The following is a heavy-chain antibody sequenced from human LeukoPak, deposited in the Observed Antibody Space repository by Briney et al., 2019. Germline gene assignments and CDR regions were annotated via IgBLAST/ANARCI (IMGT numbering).Heavy chain of an antibody. CDR2: IIPTFGTA. CDR3: ARDREQWAFDY. V-gene: IGHV1-69*05. CDR1: GGTFISYA. D-gene: IGHD6-19*01. Sequence: SVKVSCKASGGTFISYAISWVRQAPGQGLEWMGRIIPTFGTANYAQKFQGRVTIATDESTSTAYMELSSLRSEDTAVYYCARDREQWAFDYWGQGTLVTVSS. J-gene: IGHJ4*02.